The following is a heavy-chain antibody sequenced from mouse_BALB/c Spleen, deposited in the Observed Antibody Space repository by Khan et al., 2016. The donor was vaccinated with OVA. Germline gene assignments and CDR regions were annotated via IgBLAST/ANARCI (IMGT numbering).Heavy chain of an antibody. J-gene: IGHJ4*01. CDR1: GFSLTNYG. CDR2: IWSDGST. V-gene: IGHV2-6-1*01. D-gene: IGHD2-10*01. CDR3: ARQPYYHYNIMDY. Sequence: VELVESGPGLVAPSQSLSLTCTISGFSLTNYGIHWVRQPPGKGLEWLVVIWSDGSTTYNSALKSRLTISKDNSKSQVFLKMNSLQTDDTAVYFCARQPYYHYNIMDYWGQGTSVTVSS.